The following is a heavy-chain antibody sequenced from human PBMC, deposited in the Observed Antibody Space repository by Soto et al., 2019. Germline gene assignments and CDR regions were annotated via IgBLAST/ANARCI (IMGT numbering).Heavy chain of an antibody. V-gene: IGHV3-23*01. CDR2: IGGSGGYK. CDR1: GFFFSSYA. CDR3: AKDAAMVSSTFNYFDY. D-gene: IGHD6-13*01. Sequence: EVHLLESGGGLVQPGGSLRLSCAASGFFFSSYAVSWVRQAPGKGLEWVSGIGGSGGYKSYADSVKGRFTISRDNSKNTLYLQMESLGAEDTAVYYCAKDAAMVSSTFNYFDYWGQGTLVAVSS. J-gene: IGHJ4*02.